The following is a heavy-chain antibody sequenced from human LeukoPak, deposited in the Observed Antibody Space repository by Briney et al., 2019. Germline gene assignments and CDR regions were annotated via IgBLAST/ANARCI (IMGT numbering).Heavy chain of an antibody. CDR3: VRVSTNYYLDH. D-gene: IGHD2-2*01. CDR1: GFTFSDHY. CDR2: TRNKANSYTT. V-gene: IGHV3-72*01. J-gene: IGHJ4*02. Sequence: PGGSLRLSCVASGFTFSDHYMDWVRQAPGKGLEWVGRTRNKANSYTTEYAASVKGRFTISRDDSKNSLFLHMNSLKTEDTAVYYCVRVSTNYYLDHRGQGTLVTVSS.